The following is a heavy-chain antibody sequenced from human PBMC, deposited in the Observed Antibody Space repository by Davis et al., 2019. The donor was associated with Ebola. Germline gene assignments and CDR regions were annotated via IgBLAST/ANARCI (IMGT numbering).Heavy chain of an antibody. CDR2: ISGSGGST. V-gene: IGHV3-23*01. D-gene: IGHD2-21*01. CDR3: AKDNGRVVAEY. J-gene: IGHJ4*02. Sequence: GESLKISCAASGFTFSSYAMSWVRQAPGKGLEWVSAISGSGGSTYYADSVKGRFTISRDNSKNTLYLQMNSLRAEDTAVYYCAKDNGRVVAEYWGQGTLVTVSS. CDR1: GFTFSSYA.